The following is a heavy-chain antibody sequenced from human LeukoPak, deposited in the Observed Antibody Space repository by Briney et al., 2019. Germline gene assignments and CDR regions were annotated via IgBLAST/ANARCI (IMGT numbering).Heavy chain of an antibody. CDR3: AKDWRGAFDY. Sequence: SGGSLRLSCAASGFTVSSNYMSWVRQAPGKGLEWVSVIYSGGSTYYADSVKGRFTISRDNSKNTLYLQMNSLRAEDTAVYYCAKDWRGAFDYWGQGTLVTVSS. V-gene: IGHV3-53*01. CDR2: IYSGGST. CDR1: GFTVSSNY. J-gene: IGHJ4*02.